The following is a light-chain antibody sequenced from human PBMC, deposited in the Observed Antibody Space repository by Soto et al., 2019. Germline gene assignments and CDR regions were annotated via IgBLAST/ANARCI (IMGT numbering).Light chain of an antibody. CDR2: EVS. CDR3: SSYTSSSTYV. J-gene: IGLJ1*01. CDR1: SSDVGSYNR. Sequence: QSALTQPPSVSGSPGQSFTISCTGTSSDVGSYNRVSWYQQPPGTAPKLMIYEVSNRPSGVPDRFSGSKSGDTASLTISGLQAEDEADYYCSSYTSSSTYVFGTGTKVTVL. V-gene: IGLV2-18*02.